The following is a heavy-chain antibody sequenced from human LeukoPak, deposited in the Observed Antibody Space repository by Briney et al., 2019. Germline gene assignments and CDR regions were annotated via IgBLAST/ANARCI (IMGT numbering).Heavy chain of an antibody. CDR3: AKDSTRWSYDY. D-gene: IGHD2/OR15-2a*01. J-gene: IGHJ4*02. CDR2: MKEDGGEK. CDR1: GFSFRNSW. Sequence: GGSLRLSCVASGFSFRNSWMTWVRRAPGKGLEWVANMKEDGGEKYYVDSVKGRFTISRDNAKNSLYLEMNSLRAEDTAVYYCAKDSTRWSYDYWGQGTLVTVSS. V-gene: IGHV3-7*01.